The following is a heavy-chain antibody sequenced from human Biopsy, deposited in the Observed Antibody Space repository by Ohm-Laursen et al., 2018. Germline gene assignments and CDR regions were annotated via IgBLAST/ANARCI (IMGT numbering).Heavy chain of an antibody. D-gene: IGHD5-18*01. CDR2: IFYDGSNT. J-gene: IGHJ6*02. CDR1: GFTFNNYG. CDR3: AKDRYNYTPIGGFSMDV. Sequence: SLRLSCAASGFTFNNYGMQWVRQAPGKGLERVAFIFYDGSNTYYADSVKGRFTISRDNSRDTLYLQMSSLRAEDTAVYYCAKDRYNYTPIGGFSMDVRGQGTSVTVSS. V-gene: IGHV3-30*02.